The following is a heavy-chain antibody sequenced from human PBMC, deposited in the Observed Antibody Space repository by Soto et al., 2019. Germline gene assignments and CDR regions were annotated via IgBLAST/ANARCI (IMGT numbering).Heavy chain of an antibody. V-gene: IGHV3-30*18. Sequence: WSLRLSCAASVFTFSSYGMHWVRQAPGKGLEWVAVISYDGSNKYYADSVKGRFTISRDNSKNTLYLQMSSLRAEDTAVYYCVKDGSSGWPYYYGLDVWGQGTTVTVSS. CDR2: ISYDGSNK. D-gene: IGHD6-19*01. J-gene: IGHJ6*02. CDR3: VKDGSSGWPYYYGLDV. CDR1: VFTFSSYG.